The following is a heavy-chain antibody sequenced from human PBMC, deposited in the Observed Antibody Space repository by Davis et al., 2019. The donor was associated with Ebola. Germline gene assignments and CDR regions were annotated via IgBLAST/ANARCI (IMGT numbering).Heavy chain of an antibody. Sequence: SGPTLVKPTQTLTLTCTFSGFSLSTSGVGVGWIRQPPGKALEWLAIIYWDSDKRHSPSLESRLTITKDTPKNQVVLTMTNMDPVDTATYYCARIYYYTSGNSNFDYWGQGTLVTVSS. CDR2: IYWDSDK. J-gene: IGHJ4*02. V-gene: IGHV2-5*02. CDR1: GFSLSTSGVG. CDR3: ARIYYYTSGNSNFDY. D-gene: IGHD3-10*01.